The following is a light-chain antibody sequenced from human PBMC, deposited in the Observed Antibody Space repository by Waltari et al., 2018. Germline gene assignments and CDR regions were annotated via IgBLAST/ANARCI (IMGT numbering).Light chain of an antibody. CDR3: CSYAGPATFVV. V-gene: IGLV2-23*02. CDR2: EVY. Sequence: QSALTPPASVSGSPGQSLTISCTGMSSAVGRYNTVSLYQQSPGRAPQLIIYEVYRRPSGISDRFSGSKSGNTASLTISGLRAEDEADYYCCSYAGPATFVVFGGGTKLTVL. CDR1: SSAVGRYNT. J-gene: IGLJ2*01.